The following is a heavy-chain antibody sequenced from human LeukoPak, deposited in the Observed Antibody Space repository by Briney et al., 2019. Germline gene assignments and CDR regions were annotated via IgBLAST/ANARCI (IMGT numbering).Heavy chain of an antibody. Sequence: PSETLSLTCTVSGYSISSGYYWGWIRRPPGKGLEWIGTIYYSASTYYNPSLKSRVTISVDTSKNQFSLKLSSVTAADTAVYYCARLSVGYCSSTSCYSADYWGQGTLVTVSS. J-gene: IGHJ4*02. CDR2: IYYSAST. CDR3: ARLSVGYCSSTSCYSADY. D-gene: IGHD2-2*01. CDR1: GYSISSGYY. V-gene: IGHV4-38-2*02.